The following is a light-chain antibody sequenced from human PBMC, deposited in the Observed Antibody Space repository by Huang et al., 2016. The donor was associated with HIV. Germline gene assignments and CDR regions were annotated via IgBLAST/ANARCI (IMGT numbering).Light chain of an antibody. V-gene: IGKV1-NL1*01. J-gene: IGKJ1*01. Sequence: DIQMTQSPSSLSASVGDRVTITCRASQGISNSLAWYQQKPGKAPKLLLYDASKLESGVPLKFSGSGSGTNYTLTISSLQPEDSATYYCQQYYTIRAFGQGTKVEVK. CDR1: QGISNS. CDR3: QQYYTIRA. CDR2: DAS.